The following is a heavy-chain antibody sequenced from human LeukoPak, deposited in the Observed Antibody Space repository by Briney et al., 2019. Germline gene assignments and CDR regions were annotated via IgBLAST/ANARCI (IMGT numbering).Heavy chain of an antibody. CDR3: ASTAGCSGGSCPNAFDI. CDR1: GGTFSSYA. J-gene: IGHJ3*02. D-gene: IGHD2-15*01. Sequence: ASVKVSCKASGGTFSSYAISWVRQAPGQGLEWMGWINPNSGGTNYAQKFQGRVTMTRDTSISPAYMELSRLRSDDTAVYYCASTAGCSGGSCPNAFDIWGQGTMVTVSS. V-gene: IGHV1-2*02. CDR2: INPNSGGT.